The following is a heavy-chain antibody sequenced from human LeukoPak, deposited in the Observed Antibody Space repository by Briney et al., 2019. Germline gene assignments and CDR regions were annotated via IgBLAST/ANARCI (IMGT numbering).Heavy chain of an antibody. D-gene: IGHD4-23*01. Sequence: SETLSLTCAVYGGSFSGYYWSWIRQPPGKGLEWIWEINHSGSTNYNPSLKSRVTISVDTSKNQFSLKLSSVTAADTAVYYCYGGNPAGGYWGQGTLVTVSS. CDR1: GGSFSGYY. CDR3: YGGNPAGGY. J-gene: IGHJ4*02. CDR2: INHSGST. V-gene: IGHV4-34*01.